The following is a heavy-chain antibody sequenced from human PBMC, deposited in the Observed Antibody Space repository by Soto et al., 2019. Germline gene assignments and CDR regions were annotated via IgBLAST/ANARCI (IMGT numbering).Heavy chain of an antibody. D-gene: IGHD2-15*01. V-gene: IGHV1-2*04. J-gene: IGHJ4*02. CDR1: GYTFTGYY. CDR2: INPNSGGT. CDR3: ARSLGYCSGGSCDPYYFDY. Sequence: GASVKVSCKASGYTFTGYYMHWVRQAPGQGLEWMGWINPNSGGTNYAQKFQGWVTMTRDTSISTAYMELSRLRSDDTAVYCCARSLGYCSGGSCDPYYFDYWGQGTLVTVSS.